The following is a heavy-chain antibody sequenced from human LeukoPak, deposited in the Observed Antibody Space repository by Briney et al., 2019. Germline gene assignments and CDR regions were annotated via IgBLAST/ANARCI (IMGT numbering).Heavy chain of an antibody. CDR1: GGTFSSYA. J-gene: IGHJ6*02. CDR3: AGLLVVPAARRLFYYYGMDV. D-gene: IGHD2-2*01. V-gene: IGHV1-69*13. CDR2: IIPIFGTA. Sequence: SVKVSCKASGGTFSSYAISWVRQAPGQGLEWMGGIIPIFGTANYAQKFQGRVTITADESTSTAYMELSSLRSEDTAVYYCAGLLVVPAARRLFYYYGMDVWGQGTTVTVSS.